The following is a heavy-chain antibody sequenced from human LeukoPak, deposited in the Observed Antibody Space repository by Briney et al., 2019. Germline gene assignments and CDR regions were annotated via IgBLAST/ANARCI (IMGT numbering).Heavy chain of an antibody. CDR2: FDPEDGET. V-gene: IGHV1-24*01. J-gene: IGHJ4*02. Sequence: GASVKVSCKVSGYTLTELSMHWVRQAPGKGLEWMGGFDPEDGETIYAQKFQGRVTMTEDTSTDTAYMELSSLRSEDTAVYYCATASGYSGYYIPFDYWGQGTLVTVSS. CDR1: GYTLTELS. D-gene: IGHD5-12*01. CDR3: ATASGYSGYYIPFDY.